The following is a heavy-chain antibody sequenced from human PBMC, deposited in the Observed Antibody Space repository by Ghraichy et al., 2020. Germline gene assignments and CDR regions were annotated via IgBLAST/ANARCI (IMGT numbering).Heavy chain of an antibody. J-gene: IGHJ6*02. D-gene: IGHD2-8*01. Sequence: GGSLRLSCAASGFTFSSYGMHWVRQAPGKGLEWVAVISYDGSNKYYADSVKGRFTISRDNSKNTLYLQMNSLRAEDTAVYYCAKDRSVMVYDYYYYYGMDVWGQGTTVTVSS. CDR1: GFTFSSYG. V-gene: IGHV3-30*18. CDR3: AKDRSVMVYDYYYYYGMDV. CDR2: ISYDGSNK.